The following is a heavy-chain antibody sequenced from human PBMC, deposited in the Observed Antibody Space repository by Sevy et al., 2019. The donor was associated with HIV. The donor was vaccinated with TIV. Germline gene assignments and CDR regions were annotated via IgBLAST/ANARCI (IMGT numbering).Heavy chain of an antibody. CDR2: IYTSGST. D-gene: IGHD2-2*02. CDR1: GGSISSYY. Sequence: SETLSLTCTVSGGSISSYYWSWIRQPAGKGLEWIGRIYTSGSTNYNPSLKSRVTMSVDTSKNQFSLNLSSVTAADTAVYYCARMGYCSSTSCYKRGDYYYGMDVWGQGTTVTVSS. CDR3: ARMGYCSSTSCYKRGDYYYGMDV. V-gene: IGHV4-4*07. J-gene: IGHJ6*02.